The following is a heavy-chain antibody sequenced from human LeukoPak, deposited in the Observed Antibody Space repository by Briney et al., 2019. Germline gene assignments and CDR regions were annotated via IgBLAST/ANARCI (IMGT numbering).Heavy chain of an antibody. D-gene: IGHD3-10*01. CDR2: INAGNGNT. J-gene: IGHJ4*02. CDR1: GYTFTSYA. Sequence: ASVTVSCKASGYTFTSYAMYWVRQAPGQRLEWTAWINAGNGNTKYSQKFQGRVTISRDTSASTAYMELSSLKSEDTAVYYCARGPYYYGSGSDYFDYWGQGTLVTVSS. V-gene: IGHV1-3*01. CDR3: ARGPYYYGSGSDYFDY.